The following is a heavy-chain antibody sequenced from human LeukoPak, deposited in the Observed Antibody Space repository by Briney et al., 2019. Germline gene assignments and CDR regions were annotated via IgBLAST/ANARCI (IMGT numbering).Heavy chain of an antibody. V-gene: IGHV3-23*01. CDR1: GFTFSSYA. J-gene: IGHJ4*02. CDR3: AKLHSQYYYGSGSYYNLDRNFDY. CDR2: ISGSGGST. D-gene: IGHD3-10*01. Sequence: QSGGSLRLSCAASGFTFSSYAMSWVRQAPGKGLEWVSAISGSGGSTYYADSVKGRFTISRDSSKNTLYLQMNSLRAEDTAVYYCAKLHSQYYYGSGSYYNLDRNFDYWGQGTLVTVSS.